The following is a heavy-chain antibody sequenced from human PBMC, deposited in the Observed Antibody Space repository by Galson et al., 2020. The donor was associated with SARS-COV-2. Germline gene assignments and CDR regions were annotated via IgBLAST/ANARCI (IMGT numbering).Heavy chain of an antibody. CDR2: IKSKTDGGTT. Sequence: ESLKISCAASGFTFSNAWMSWVRQAPGKGLEWVGRIKSKTDGGTTDYAAPVKGRFTISRDDSKNTLYLQMNSLKTEDTAVYYCTTDRNYDYVWGSYRYPDYWGQGTLVTVSS. V-gene: IGHV3-15*01. J-gene: IGHJ4*02. D-gene: IGHD3-16*02. CDR3: TTDRNYDYVWGSYRYPDY. CDR1: GFTFSNAW.